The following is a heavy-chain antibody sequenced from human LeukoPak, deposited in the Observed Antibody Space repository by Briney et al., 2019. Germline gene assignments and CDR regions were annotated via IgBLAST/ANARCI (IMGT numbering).Heavy chain of an antibody. J-gene: IGHJ4*02. CDR1: GFTFNSYA. D-gene: IGHD5-24*01. Sequence: GGSLRLSCAASGFTFNSYAMTWVRQAPGKGLECVSAISAGAGYIYYADSVEGRFTSSRDNSKSTLYLQMSNLRAEDTAVYFCAKNRATGLAFYDYWGQGTQVTVSS. CDR3: AKNRATGLAFYDY. CDR2: ISAGAGYI. V-gene: IGHV3-23*01.